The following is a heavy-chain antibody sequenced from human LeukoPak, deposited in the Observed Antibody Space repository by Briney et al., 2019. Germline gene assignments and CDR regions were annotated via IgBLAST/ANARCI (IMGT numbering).Heavy chain of an antibody. CDR3: ARQYFGYDTSGPYAHFDS. CDR2: LYYRGST. D-gene: IGHD3-22*01. J-gene: IGHJ4*02. CDR1: GGSISSSSYY. V-gene: IGHV4-61*05. Sequence: SETLSLTCTVSGGSISSSSYYWGWVRQPPGKGLEWIGGLYYRGSTKSNPSLKSRVTISVDTSKTQLSLRLTSVTAADTAVYYCARQYFGYDTSGPYAHFDSWGQGTLVTVSS.